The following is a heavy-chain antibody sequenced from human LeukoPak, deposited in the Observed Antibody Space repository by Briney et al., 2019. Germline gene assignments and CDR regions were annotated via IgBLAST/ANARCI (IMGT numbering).Heavy chain of an antibody. CDR2: YNGNT. J-gene: IGHJ4*02. Sequence: YNGNTNYAQEVQGRVTMTPDTSTTTAYMELRSLRSDDTAVYYCARDYGSRLVHDTSAYFIWGQGTQVTVSS. V-gene: IGHV1-18*01. D-gene: IGHD3-22*01. CDR3: ARDYGSRLVHDTSAYFI.